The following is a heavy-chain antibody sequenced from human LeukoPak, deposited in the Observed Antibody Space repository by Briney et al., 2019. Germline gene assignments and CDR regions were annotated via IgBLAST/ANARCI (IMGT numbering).Heavy chain of an antibody. J-gene: IGHJ4*02. Sequence: GGSLRLSCAASAFTFSRYSMNWVRQAPGKGLEWVSYISHTSTIIYYADSVKGRFTISRDNAKNSVYLQMRSLRDEDTAVYYCVRDRDWSFDYWGQGTLVTVSS. CDR2: ISHTSTII. D-gene: IGHD2-21*02. CDR1: AFTFSRYS. V-gene: IGHV3-48*02. CDR3: VRDRDWSFDY.